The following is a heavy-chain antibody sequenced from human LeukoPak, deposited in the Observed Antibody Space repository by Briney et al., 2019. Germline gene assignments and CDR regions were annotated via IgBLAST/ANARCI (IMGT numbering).Heavy chain of an antibody. CDR2: INIDATSI. Sequence: PGGSLRLSCTASRSTFNKYWIHWVRQAPGKGLVWVSRINIDATSISYADSVKGRFTISRDNAKSTLYLQMNSLRAEDTAVYYCARVPASGTQFDDWGQGTLVTVSS. J-gene: IGHJ4*02. V-gene: IGHV3-74*01. CDR1: RSTFNKYW. CDR3: ARVPASGTQFDD. D-gene: IGHD6-13*01.